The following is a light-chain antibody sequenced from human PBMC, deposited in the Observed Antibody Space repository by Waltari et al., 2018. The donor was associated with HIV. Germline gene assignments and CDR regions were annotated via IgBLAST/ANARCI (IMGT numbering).Light chain of an antibody. J-gene: IGKJ1*01. CDR2: DAS. Sequence: IVMTQSPATLSVSPGERATLSCRASQSISSNLAWYQQRLGQAPRLLIYDASIRATGIPARFSGSGSGTEFTLNISSLQSEDFAVYYCQQYNNWPPWTFGQGTKVEIE. V-gene: IGKV3-15*01. CDR1: QSISSN. CDR3: QQYNNWPPWT.